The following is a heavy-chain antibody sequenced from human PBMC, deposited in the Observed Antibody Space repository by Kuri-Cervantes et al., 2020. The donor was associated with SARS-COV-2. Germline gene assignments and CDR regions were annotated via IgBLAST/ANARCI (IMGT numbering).Heavy chain of an antibody. CDR2: IIPIFGTA. Sequence: SVKVSCKASGGTFSSYAISWVRQAPGQGLEWMGGIIPIFGTANYAQKFQGRVTITADESTSTAYMELSSLRSEDTAVYYCARNPHSLTSYYYYYMDVWGKGTAVTVSS. CDR1: GGTFSSYA. D-gene: IGHD4/OR15-4a*01. CDR3: ARNPHSLTSYYYYYMDV. V-gene: IGHV1-69*13. J-gene: IGHJ6*03.